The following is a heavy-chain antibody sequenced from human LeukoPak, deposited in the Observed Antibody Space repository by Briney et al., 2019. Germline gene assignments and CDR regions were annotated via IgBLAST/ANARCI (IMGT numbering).Heavy chain of an antibody. V-gene: IGHV1-2*02. Sequence: ASVKVSCKASGYTFTGYYMHWVRQAPGQGLGWMGWINPNSGGTNYAQKFQGRVTMTRDTSISTAYMELSRLRSDDTAVYYCARDPPRSIRIAVAGTGTGGDYWGQGTLVTVSS. CDR2: INPNSGGT. J-gene: IGHJ4*02. D-gene: IGHD6-19*01. CDR3: ARDPPRSIRIAVAGTGTGGDY. CDR1: GYTFTGYY.